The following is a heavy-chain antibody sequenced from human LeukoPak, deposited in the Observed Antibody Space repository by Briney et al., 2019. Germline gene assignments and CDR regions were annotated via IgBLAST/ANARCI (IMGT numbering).Heavy chain of an antibody. J-gene: IGHJ4*02. D-gene: IGHD3-22*01. CDR2: IIPNSGGT. CDR3: ARSSYYDSSGYYPVGDFGY. Sequence: ASVKVSCTASGYTFTGYYMHWVRQAPGQGLEWMGWIIPNSGGTNYAQKFQGRVTMTRDTSISTAYMELSRLRSDDTAVYYCARSSYYDSSGYYPVGDFGYWGQGTLVTVSS. V-gene: IGHV1-2*02. CDR1: GYTFTGYY.